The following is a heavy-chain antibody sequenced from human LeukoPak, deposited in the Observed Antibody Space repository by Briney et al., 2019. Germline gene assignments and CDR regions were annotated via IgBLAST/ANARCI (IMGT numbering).Heavy chain of an antibody. D-gene: IGHD6-19*01. CDR1: GFTFSSYS. CDR2: ISSSSSYI. Sequence: TGGSLRLSCAASGFTFSSYSMNWVRQAPGKGLEWVSSISSSSSYIYYADSVKGRFTISRDNAKNSLYLQMNSLRAEDTAVYYCERDDSSGWNHDYWGQGTLATVSS. V-gene: IGHV3-21*01. J-gene: IGHJ4*02. CDR3: ERDDSSGWNHDY.